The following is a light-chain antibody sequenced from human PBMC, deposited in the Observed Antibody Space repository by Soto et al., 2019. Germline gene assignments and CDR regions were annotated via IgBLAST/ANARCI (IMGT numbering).Light chain of an antibody. CDR3: QQLSLLPLS. V-gene: IGKV1-9*01. CDR2: VAS. CDR1: QAIGSY. J-gene: IGKJ4*01. Sequence: IQLTQSPSFLSASVGDRVTITCRASQAIGSYLAWYQQKPGKAPKLLIYVASTLLSGVPSRFSGSGSGTDFTLAISSLRPEDFATYYCQQLSLLPLSVGGGTNLDI.